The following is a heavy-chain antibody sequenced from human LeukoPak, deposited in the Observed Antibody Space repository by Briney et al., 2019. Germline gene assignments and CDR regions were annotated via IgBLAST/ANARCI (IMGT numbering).Heavy chain of an antibody. J-gene: IGHJ4*02. CDR2: IYHIGYT. V-gene: IGHV4-59*03. D-gene: IGHD5-12*01. CDR3: ATGNRGYSGYDYAY. CDR1: GGSMHLFY. Sequence: SETLSLTCTVSGGSMHLFYWTWIRQSPGKGLEWIGNIYHIGYTEYNPSLKSRVTISIDTSNNQFSLTLTSVTAADTAVYYCATGNRGYSGYDYAYWGQGTLVTVSS.